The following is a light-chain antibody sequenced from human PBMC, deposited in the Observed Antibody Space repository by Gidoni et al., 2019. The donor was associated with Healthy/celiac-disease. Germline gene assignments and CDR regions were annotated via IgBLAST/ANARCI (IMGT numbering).Light chain of an antibody. Sequence: DIQMTQSPSPLSASVGDRVTITCRASQSISSWLAWYQQKPGKAPKLLIYKASSLESGVPSRFSGSGSGTEFTLTISSLQPDDFATYYCQQYNSYAYTFXQXTKLEIK. J-gene: IGKJ2*01. CDR1: QSISSW. CDR3: QQYNSYAYT. CDR2: KAS. V-gene: IGKV1-5*03.